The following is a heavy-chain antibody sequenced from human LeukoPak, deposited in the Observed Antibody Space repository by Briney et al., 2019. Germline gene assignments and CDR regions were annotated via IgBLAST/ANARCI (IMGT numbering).Heavy chain of an antibody. J-gene: IGHJ6*02. D-gene: IGHD3-10*01. CDR2: MKPNSGNT. CDR1: GYTFTSYD. CDR3: ATNYYGSGSYYMAYYYYGMDV. V-gene: IGHV1-8*01. Sequence: GASVKVSCKASGYTFTSYDINWVRQATGQGLEWMGWMKPNSGNTGYAQKFQGRVTMTRNTSISTAYMELSSLRSEDTAVYYCATNYYGSGSYYMAYYYYGMDVWGQGTTVTVSS.